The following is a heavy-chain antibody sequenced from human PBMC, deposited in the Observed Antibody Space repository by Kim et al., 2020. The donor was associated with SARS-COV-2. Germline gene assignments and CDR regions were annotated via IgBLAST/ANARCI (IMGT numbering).Heavy chain of an antibody. Sequence: NPSLKSRVTISVDTSKNQFSLKLSSVTAADTAVYYCARGLVVPAASYFDYWGQGTLVTVSS. J-gene: IGHJ4*02. D-gene: IGHD2-2*01. V-gene: IGHV4-31*02. CDR3: ARGLVVPAASYFDY.